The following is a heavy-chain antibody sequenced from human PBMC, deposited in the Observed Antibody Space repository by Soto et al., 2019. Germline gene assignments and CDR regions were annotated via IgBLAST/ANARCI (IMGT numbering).Heavy chain of an antibody. D-gene: IGHD2-2*02. Sequence: QVQLVQSGAEVKTPGSSLKVSCKVSGSRFSNYVISWVRQAPGHGLEWLGRIIPIFNSTKHAQSFQGRVTIPADKSTSTASLELSSMRSDDTAVYYCAREGRGKKAGYNGLVSLGYWGQGTLVTVSS. CDR3: AREGRGKKAGYNGLVSLGY. V-gene: IGHV1-69*06. CDR2: IIPIFNST. J-gene: IGHJ4*02. CDR1: GSRFSNYV.